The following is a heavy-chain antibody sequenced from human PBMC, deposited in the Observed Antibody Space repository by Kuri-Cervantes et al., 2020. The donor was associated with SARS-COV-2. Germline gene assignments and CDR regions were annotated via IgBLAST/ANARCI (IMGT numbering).Heavy chain of an antibody. CDR2: ISNNSGYR. D-gene: IGHD2-15*01. CDR3: VRRKCTATTCPLDA. J-gene: IGHJ5*02. CDR1: GFTFSSYW. Sequence: GESLKISCAASGFTFSSYWMHWVRQAPGKGLKWVAYISNNSGYRNYEVSVKGRFTISRDNAKNSLFLEMSSLRAEDTALYYCVRRKCTATTCPLDAWGQGTLVTVSS. V-gene: IGHV3-21*05.